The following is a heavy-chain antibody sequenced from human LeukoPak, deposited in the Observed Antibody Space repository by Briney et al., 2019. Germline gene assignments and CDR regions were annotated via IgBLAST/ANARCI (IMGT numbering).Heavy chain of an antibody. V-gene: IGHV4-59*08. Sequence: SETLSLTCTVSGGSISSYYWSWIRQPPGKGLEWIGYIYYSGSTNYNPSLKSRVTISVDTSKNQFSLKLSSVTAADTAVYYCARLWDHIVVVPAALDVWGQGTTVTVSS. CDR2: IYYSGST. CDR1: GGSISSYY. CDR3: ARLWDHIVVVPAALDV. J-gene: IGHJ6*02. D-gene: IGHD2-2*01.